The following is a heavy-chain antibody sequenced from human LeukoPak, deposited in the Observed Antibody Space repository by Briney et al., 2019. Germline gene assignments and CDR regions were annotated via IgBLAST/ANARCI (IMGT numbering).Heavy chain of an antibody. V-gene: IGHV1-69*01. J-gene: IGHJ4*02. CDR3: ARAPYSSSRYENCFYY. D-gene: IGHD6-13*01. CDR2: IIPIFGTA. Sequence: SVEVSCTASGGTFTSYAISWVRQAPGQGLEWMGGIIPIFGTANYAQKFQGRVTITADESTSTAYMELSSLRSEDTAVYYCARAPYSSSRYENCFYYWGQGTLVTVSS. CDR1: GGTFTSYA.